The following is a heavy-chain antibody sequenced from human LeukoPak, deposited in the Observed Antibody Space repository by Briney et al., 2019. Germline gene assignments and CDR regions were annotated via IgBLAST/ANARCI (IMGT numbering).Heavy chain of an antibody. D-gene: IGHD2-2*01. J-gene: IGHJ4*02. CDR3: ASGTSTYYELYY. V-gene: IGHV4-39*01. CDR2: FFYGGTT. CDR1: GGSISSTTYY. Sequence: PSETLSLTCTVSGGSISSTTYYWGWLRQPPGKGLEWIGSFFYGGTTYYDPSLKSRTTMSADTSNNQFSLKLLSVTAADTAVYYCASGTSTYYELYYWGQGTLVTVSS.